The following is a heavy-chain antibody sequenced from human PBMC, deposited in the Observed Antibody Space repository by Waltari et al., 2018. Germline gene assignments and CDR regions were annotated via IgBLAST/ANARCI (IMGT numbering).Heavy chain of an antibody. CDR2: IYYSGST. CDR3: ARVAVNCGGDCYPYYFDY. Sequence: QVQLQDSGPGLGEPSETLSLTGTVSGGSISSYYWSWFRQPPGKGLEWIGYIYYSGSTNYNPALKSRVTISVDTSKNQFSLKLSSVTAADTAVYYCARVAVNCGGDCYPYYFDYWGQGTLVTVSS. J-gene: IGHJ4*02. V-gene: IGHV4-59*01. CDR1: GGSISSYY. D-gene: IGHD2-21*02.